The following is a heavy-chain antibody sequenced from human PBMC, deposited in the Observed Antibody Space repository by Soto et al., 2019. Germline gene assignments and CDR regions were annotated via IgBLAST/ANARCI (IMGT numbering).Heavy chain of an antibody. Sequence: NPGGSLRLSCAASGFTFSDYYMSWIRQAPGKGLGWVSYISSSSSYTNYADSVKGRFTISRDNAKNSLYLQMNSLRAEDTAVYYCAREGDYGSGSPPGPGDYWGPGTLVTVSS. J-gene: IGHJ4*02. CDR1: GFTFSDYY. CDR2: ISSSSSYT. CDR3: AREGDYGSGSPPGPGDY. V-gene: IGHV3-11*05. D-gene: IGHD3-10*01.